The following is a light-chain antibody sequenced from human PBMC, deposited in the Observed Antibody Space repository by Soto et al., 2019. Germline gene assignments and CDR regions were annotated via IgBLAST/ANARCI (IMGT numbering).Light chain of an antibody. Sequence: EIVMTQSTATLSVPPGERATLSCRASQSVSSNLAWYQQKPGQAPRLLIYGASTRATGIPARFSGSGSGTEFTLTISSLQSEDFAVYYCQQYNNWPPWTFGQGTKVDIK. V-gene: IGKV3-15*01. CDR2: GAS. CDR1: QSVSSN. J-gene: IGKJ1*01. CDR3: QQYNNWPPWT.